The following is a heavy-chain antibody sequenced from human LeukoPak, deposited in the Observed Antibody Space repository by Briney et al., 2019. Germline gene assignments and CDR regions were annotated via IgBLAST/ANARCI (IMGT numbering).Heavy chain of an antibody. V-gene: IGHV3-7*01. D-gene: IGHD6-13*01. Sequence: PGGALRLSCAPSGFTFSDYWMSWVRPAPGEGVGRVANINQDESEKYYVDSVNGRFTISRDNAKNSLYLQMNSLRAEDTAVYYCARVAIAAAGKGPPGYWGQGTLVTVSS. CDR3: ARVAIAAAGKGPPGY. CDR1: GFTFSDYW. CDR2: INQDESEK. J-gene: IGHJ4*02.